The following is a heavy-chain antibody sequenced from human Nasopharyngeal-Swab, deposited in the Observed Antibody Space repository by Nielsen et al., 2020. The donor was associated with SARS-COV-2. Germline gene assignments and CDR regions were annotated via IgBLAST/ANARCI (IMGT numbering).Heavy chain of an antibody. V-gene: IGHV3-74*01. Sequence: GESLKISCAASGFTVSSSYMSWVRQAPGKGLEWVSRVNQDGSRTDYADSVRGRFTISRDNAKNTLYLQMNSLRAEDTAVYYCVRDNGHYNLDYWGQGTLVTVYS. CDR2: VNQDGSRT. D-gene: IGHD1-1*01. J-gene: IGHJ4*02. CDR1: GFTVSSSY. CDR3: VRDNGHYNLDY.